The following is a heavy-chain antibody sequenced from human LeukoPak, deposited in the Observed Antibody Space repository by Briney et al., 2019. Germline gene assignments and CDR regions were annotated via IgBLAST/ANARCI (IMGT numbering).Heavy chain of an antibody. CDR3: ATRGGVEWFGESHYYYYMDV. CDR2: ISSSSSYI. J-gene: IGHJ6*03. V-gene: IGHV3-21*01. D-gene: IGHD3-10*01. CDR1: GGSISSSN. Sequence: GTLSLTCAVSGGSISSSNWWSWVRQPPGKGLEWVSSISSSSSYIYYADSVKGRFTISRDNAKNSLYLQMNSLRAEDTAVYYCATRGGVEWFGESHYYYYMDVWGKGTTVTVSS.